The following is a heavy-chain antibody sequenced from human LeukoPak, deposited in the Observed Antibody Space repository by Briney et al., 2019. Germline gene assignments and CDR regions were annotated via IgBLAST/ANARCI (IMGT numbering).Heavy chain of an antibody. Sequence: GGSLRLSCAASGFTSTNYAMNWVRQAPGKGLEWVSVLIGSSGSTDYADSVKGRFTISRDISKNALFLQMNSLRAEDTAIYYCAKGAYDYIEIAYFDSWGQGTLVTVSS. D-gene: IGHD5-12*01. CDR3: AKGAYDYIEIAYFDS. V-gene: IGHV3-23*01. J-gene: IGHJ4*02. CDR1: GFTSTNYA. CDR2: LIGSSGST.